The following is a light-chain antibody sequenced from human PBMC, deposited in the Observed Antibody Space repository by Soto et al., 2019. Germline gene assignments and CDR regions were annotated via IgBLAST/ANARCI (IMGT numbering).Light chain of an antibody. Sequence: QSALAQPVSVSGSPGQSITISCTGTSSDVGGYNYVSWYQQHPGKAPKLMIFEVSNRPSGISIRFSGSKSGNTASLTISGLQTEDEADYYCSSYTDSSNYVFGTGTKVTVL. J-gene: IGLJ1*01. CDR2: EVS. V-gene: IGLV2-14*01. CDR1: SSDVGGYNY. CDR3: SSYTDSSNYV.